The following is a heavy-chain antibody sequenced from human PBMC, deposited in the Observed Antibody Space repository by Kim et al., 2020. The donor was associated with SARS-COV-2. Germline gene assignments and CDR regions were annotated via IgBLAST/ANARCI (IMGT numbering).Heavy chain of an antibody. J-gene: IGHJ4*02. CDR3: ARDQGYYDSSGYAT. V-gene: IGHV3-53*01. D-gene: IGHD3-22*01. Sequence: ADSVKGRFTISRDNSKNTLYLQMNSLRAEDTAVYYCARDQGYYDSSGYATWGQGTLVTVSS.